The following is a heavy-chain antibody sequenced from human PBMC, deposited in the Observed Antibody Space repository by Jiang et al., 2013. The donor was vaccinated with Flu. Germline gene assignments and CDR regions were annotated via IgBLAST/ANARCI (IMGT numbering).Heavy chain of an antibody. J-gene: IGHJ4*02. CDR2: IYYSGST. Sequence: GSGLVKPSQTLSLTCTVSGGSISSGGYYWSWIRQHPGKGLEWIGYIYYSGSTYYNPSLKSRVTISVDTSKNQFSLKLSSVTAADTAVYYCARGRLPSTVTTVLSFFDYWGQGTLVTVSS. D-gene: IGHD4-11*01. CDR3: ARGRLPSTVTTVLSFFDY. CDR1: GGSISSGGYY. V-gene: IGHV4-31*03.